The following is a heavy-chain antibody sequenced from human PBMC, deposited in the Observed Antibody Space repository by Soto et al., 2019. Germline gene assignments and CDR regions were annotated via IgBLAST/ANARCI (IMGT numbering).Heavy chain of an antibody. V-gene: IGHV3-48*02. J-gene: IGHJ4*02. D-gene: IGHD3-9*01. Sequence: TGGSLRLSCAASGFTFSSYSMNWVRQAPGKGLEWVSYISTSSSAIYYADSVKGRFTISRDNAKNSLYLQMNSLRDEDTAVYYCVRDHDILTGYSVYFDYWGQGTLVTVSS. CDR1: GFTFSSYS. CDR2: ISTSSSAI. CDR3: VRDHDILTGYSVYFDY.